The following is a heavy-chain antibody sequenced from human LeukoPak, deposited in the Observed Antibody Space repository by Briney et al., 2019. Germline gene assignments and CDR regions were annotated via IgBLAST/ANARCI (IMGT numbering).Heavy chain of an antibody. J-gene: IGHJ4*02. CDR3: ARDLHSSGWYYFDY. D-gene: IGHD6-19*01. Sequence: ASVKVSCKASGYTFTRYGISWVRHAPGQGLEWMGWISTYNGNTKYAQKLQGRVTMTTDTSTSTAYMELRSLRSDDTAVYYCARDLHSSGWYYFDYWGQGTLVTVSS. V-gene: IGHV1-18*01. CDR1: GYTFTRYG. CDR2: ISTYNGNT.